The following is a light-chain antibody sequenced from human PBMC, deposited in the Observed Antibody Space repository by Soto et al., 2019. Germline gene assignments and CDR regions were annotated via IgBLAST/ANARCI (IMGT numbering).Light chain of an antibody. CDR2: GAF. CDR1: QSVINY. V-gene: IGKV3-20*01. CDR3: QQYGSSHT. J-gene: IGKJ4*01. Sequence: EIVLTQSPATLSLSPGERATLSCRASQSVINYLAWYQQKPGQAPRLLIYGAFSRATGIPDRFSGSGSGTDFTLTISRLEPEDFAVYYCQQYGSSHTFGGGTKVDIK.